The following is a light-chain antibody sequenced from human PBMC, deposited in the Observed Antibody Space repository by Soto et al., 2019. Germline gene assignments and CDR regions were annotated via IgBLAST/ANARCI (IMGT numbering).Light chain of an antibody. V-gene: IGKV4-1*01. J-gene: IGKJ5*01. CDR2: SES. CDR3: QKYYTVPIT. Sequence: DIVVTQSPDSLALSLGERATISCKSSRSILYTSKNKNYLAWYKQKPGQPPEIXIYSESSRASGVPDRIRGSGSGTDLNLTITKLQAEDVAVYYCQKYYTVPITFGQGTRLEIK. CDR1: RSILYTSKNKNY.